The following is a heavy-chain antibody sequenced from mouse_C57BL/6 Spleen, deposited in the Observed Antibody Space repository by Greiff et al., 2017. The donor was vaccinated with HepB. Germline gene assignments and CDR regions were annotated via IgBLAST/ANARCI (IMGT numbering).Heavy chain of an antibody. CDR1: GFNIKDDY. CDR3: TTLDGNYGYFDV. V-gene: IGHV14-4*01. CDR2: IDPENGDT. J-gene: IGHJ1*03. D-gene: IGHD2-1*01. Sequence: VQLQQSGAELVRPGASVKLSCTASGFNIKDDYMHWVKQRPEQGLEWIGWIDPENGDTEYASKFQGKATITADTSFNTAYLQLSSLTSEDTAVYYCTTLDGNYGYFDVWGTGTTVTVSS.